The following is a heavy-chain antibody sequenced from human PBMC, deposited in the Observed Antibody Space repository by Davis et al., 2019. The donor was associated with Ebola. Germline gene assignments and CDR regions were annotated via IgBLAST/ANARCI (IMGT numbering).Heavy chain of an antibody. Sequence: GESLKISCVASGFIFSDFGMHWVRQAPGKGLEWVAMIYYDGSNRYYAGSVKDRFTISRDNSKNSLYLQMNSLRDEDTAVYYCARDLTIAARPVLDYWGQGTLVTVSS. J-gene: IGHJ4*02. CDR2: IYYDGSNR. CDR1: GFIFSDFG. CDR3: ARDLTIAARPVLDY. V-gene: IGHV3-33*01. D-gene: IGHD6-6*01.